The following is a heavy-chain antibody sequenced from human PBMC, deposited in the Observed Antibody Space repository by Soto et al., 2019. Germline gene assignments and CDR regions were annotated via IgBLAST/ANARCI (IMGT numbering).Heavy chain of an antibody. CDR2: TYCRSKWYN. Sequence: SQTLSLTCAISGDSVSSNSAAWNWIRQSPSRGLEWLGRTYCRSKWYNDYAVPVKSRITINPDTSKNQFSLQLNSVTPEDTAVYYCARVKRQWLVHDWFDPWGQGTLVTVSS. CDR3: ARVKRQWLVHDWFDP. V-gene: IGHV6-1*01. J-gene: IGHJ5*02. D-gene: IGHD6-19*01. CDR1: GDSVSSNSAA.